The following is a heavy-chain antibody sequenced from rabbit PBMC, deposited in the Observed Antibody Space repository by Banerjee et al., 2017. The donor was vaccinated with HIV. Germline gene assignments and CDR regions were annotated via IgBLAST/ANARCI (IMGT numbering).Heavy chain of an antibody. V-gene: IGHV1S47*01. Sequence: QEQLVESGGGLVQPEGSLTLTCKASGFDFSSNAMCWVRQAPGKGPEWIGCIYTGSGSTYYASWAKGRFTITRSTSLNTVTLQMTSLTAADTATYFCARGWLGFNLWGPGTLVTVS. D-gene: IGHD4-1*01. CDR1: GFDFSSNA. CDR3: ARGWLGFNL. CDR2: IYTGSGST. J-gene: IGHJ4*01.